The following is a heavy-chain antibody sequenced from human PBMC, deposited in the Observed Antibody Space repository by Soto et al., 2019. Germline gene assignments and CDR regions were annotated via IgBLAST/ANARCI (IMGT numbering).Heavy chain of an antibody. D-gene: IGHD3-22*01. CDR2: ISYDGSNK. V-gene: IGHV3-30-3*01. Sequence: QVQLVESGGGVVQPGRSLRLSCAASGFTFSSYAMHWVRQAPGKGLEWVAVISYDGSNKYYADSVKGRFTISRDNSKNTLYLQMNILRAEDTAVYYCARDLSSSGYPRGYYYYYGMDVW. J-gene: IGHJ6*01. CDR3: ARDLSSSGYPRGYYYYYGMDV. CDR1: GFTFSSYA.